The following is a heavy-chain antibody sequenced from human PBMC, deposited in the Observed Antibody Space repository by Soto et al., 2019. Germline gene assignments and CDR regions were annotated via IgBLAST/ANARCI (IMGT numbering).Heavy chain of an antibody. V-gene: IGHV3-74*01. CDR2: INKDGSTT. D-gene: IGHD2-15*01. Sequence: GGSLRLSCAASRFTFSNYWQHWVRQVPGKRPMWVSRINKDGSTTDYSDSVKGRFSMSRDNGKNTLYLQMNSLRAEDTAVYYCARGWGANSMTYDMWGQGTMVTVS. J-gene: IGHJ3*02. CDR3: ARGWGANSMTYDM. CDR1: RFTFSNYW.